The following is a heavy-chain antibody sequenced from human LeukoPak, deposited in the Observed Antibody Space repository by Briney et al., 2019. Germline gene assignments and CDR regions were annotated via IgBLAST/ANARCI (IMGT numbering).Heavy chain of an antibody. V-gene: IGHV1-18*01. CDR1: GYTFTSYG. CDR3: ARDRVVIDERQQLASYYYYGMDV. Sequence: GASVKVSCKASGYTFTSYGISWVRQAPGQGLEWMGWISAYNGNTNYAQKLQGRVTMTTDTSTSTAYMELRSLRSDDTAVYYCARDRVVIDERQQLASYYYYGMDVWGQGTTVTVSS. J-gene: IGHJ6*02. D-gene: IGHD6-13*01. CDR2: ISAYNGNT.